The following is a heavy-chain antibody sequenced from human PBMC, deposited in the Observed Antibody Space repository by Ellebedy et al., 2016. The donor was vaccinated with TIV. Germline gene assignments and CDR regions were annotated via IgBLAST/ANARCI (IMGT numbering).Heavy chain of an antibody. CDR1: GFNFDSNA. J-gene: IGHJ4*02. D-gene: IGHD3-16*01. Sequence: PGGSLRLSCATSGFNFDSNAMSWVRQTPGKGLEWVAGIGGDDHTHYAHFVEGRFTISRDRSKSTLHLEMSRLRVEDTAVYYCAKDLSWWSANDYWGQGALVTVSS. CDR2: IGGDDHT. CDR3: AKDLSWWSANDY. V-gene: IGHV3-23*01.